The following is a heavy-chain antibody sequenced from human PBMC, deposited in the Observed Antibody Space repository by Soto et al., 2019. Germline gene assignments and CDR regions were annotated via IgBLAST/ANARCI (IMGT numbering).Heavy chain of an antibody. D-gene: IGHD2-2*01. Sequence: QVQLQESGPGLAKPSQTLSLTCTVSGGSISSGDYYWSWIRQPHGKGLEWIGYIYYSGGTYYNPSLQSRTTLALDTSKNQFSMKLISVTAADTAVYYCARDRIVVVPAATFFDVWGQGTLVTVSS. CDR1: GGSISSGDYY. CDR3: ARDRIVVVPAATFFDV. J-gene: IGHJ4*02. V-gene: IGHV4-30-4*01. CDR2: IYYSGGT.